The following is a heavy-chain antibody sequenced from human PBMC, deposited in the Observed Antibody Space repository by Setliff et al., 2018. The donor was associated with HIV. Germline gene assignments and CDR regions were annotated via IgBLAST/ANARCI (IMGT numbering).Heavy chain of an antibody. CDR3: ARTRGAGGPFDI. J-gene: IGHJ3*02. D-gene: IGHD2-8*02. CDR1: GGSFSSGGYY. V-gene: IGHV4-31*03. CDR2: IYYSGST. Sequence: PSETLSLTCTVSGGSFSSGGYYWSWIRQHPGKGLEWIGYIYYSGSTYNNLSLKSRITMSIDTSKNQFSLKLSSVTAADTAVYYCARTRGAGGPFDIWGQGTMVTVSS.